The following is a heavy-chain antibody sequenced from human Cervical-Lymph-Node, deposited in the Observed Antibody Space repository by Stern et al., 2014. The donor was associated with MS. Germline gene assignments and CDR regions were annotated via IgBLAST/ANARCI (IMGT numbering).Heavy chain of an antibody. Sequence: ESGPTLVKPTQTLTLTCTFSGFSLSTSGEGVGWIRQPPGKALEWLSLMYWDDDKRYSPSLKSRLTITKDTSKNQVVLTMTNMDPVDTATYYCAHGLEIRLWAAYWGQGTLVTVSS. CDR3: AHGLEIRLWAAY. D-gene: IGHD5-18*01. CDR2: MYWDDDK. CDR1: GFSLSTSGEG. J-gene: IGHJ4*02. V-gene: IGHV2-5*02.